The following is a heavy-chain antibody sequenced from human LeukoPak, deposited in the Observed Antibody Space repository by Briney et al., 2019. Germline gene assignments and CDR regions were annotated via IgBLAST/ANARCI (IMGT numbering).Heavy chain of an antibody. CDR2: AFYRSQWYN. CDR3: AREEAGTYGFEY. V-gene: IGHV6-1*01. D-gene: IGHD3-10*01. J-gene: IGHJ4*02. Sequence: SQTLSLTCAIFGDSVSSNSAAWNWIRQSPSRGLEWLGRAFYRSQWYNDYAVSVKGRIAINPDTSKNQFSLQLNSVTPEDTAAYYCAREEAGTYGFEYWGQGTLVTVSS. CDR1: GDSVSSNSAA.